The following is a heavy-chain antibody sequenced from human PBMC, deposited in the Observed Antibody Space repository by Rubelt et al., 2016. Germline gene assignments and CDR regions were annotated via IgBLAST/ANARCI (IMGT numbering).Heavy chain of an antibody. D-gene: IGHD5-24*01. CDR3: ARVWLQLKSGYYFDY. CDR1: GGSFSGYY. Sequence: QVQLQQWGAGLLKPSETLSLTCAVYGGSFSGYYWSWIRQPPGKGLEWIGEINHSGSTNYNPSLKSRVNISVDTSKNQFSLKLSSVTAADTAVYYCARVWLQLKSGYYFDYWGQGTLVTVSS. CDR2: INHSGST. V-gene: IGHV4-34*01. J-gene: IGHJ4*02.